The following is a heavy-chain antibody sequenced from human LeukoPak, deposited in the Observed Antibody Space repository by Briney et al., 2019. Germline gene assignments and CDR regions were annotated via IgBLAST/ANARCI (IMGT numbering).Heavy chain of an antibody. J-gene: IGHJ5*02. CDR3: ARLKYNSPWWFDP. CDR2: IYHSGNT. Sequence: SETLSLTCAVSGSSVSSDYYWGWIRQPPGKGLEWIGVIYHSGNTYYNPSLKSRVTISIDTSKNQFSLKLSSVTAADTAVYYCARLKYNSPWWFDPWGQGTLVTVPS. V-gene: IGHV4-38-2*01. D-gene: IGHD1-14*01. CDR1: GSSVSSDYY.